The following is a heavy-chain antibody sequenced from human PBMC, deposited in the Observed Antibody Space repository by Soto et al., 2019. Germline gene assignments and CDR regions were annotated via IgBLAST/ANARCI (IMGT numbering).Heavy chain of an antibody. D-gene: IGHD3-10*01. Sequence: GGSLRLSCAASGFTFSSYAMHWVRQAPGKGLEWVAVIAYDGSNKYYADSVKGRFTISRDNSKNTLYLQMNSLRAEDTAVYYCARGEAPGVRSYFDYWGQGTLVTVSS. CDR2: IAYDGSNK. J-gene: IGHJ4*02. CDR3: ARGEAPGVRSYFDY. CDR1: GFTFSSYA. V-gene: IGHV3-30-3*01.